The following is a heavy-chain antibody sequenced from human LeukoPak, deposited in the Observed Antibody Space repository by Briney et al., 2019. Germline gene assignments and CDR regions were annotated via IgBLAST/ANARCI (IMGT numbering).Heavy chain of an antibody. J-gene: IGHJ4*02. CDR3: ASPDIYGDYFDY. CDR2: ISYDGSNK. V-gene: IGHV3-30-3*01. Sequence: GGSLRLSCAASGFTFSSYAMHWVRQAPGKGLEWVAVISYDGSNKYYADSVKGRFTISRDNSKSTLYLQMNSLRAEDTAVYYCASPDIYGDYFDYWGQGTLVTVSS. CDR1: GFTFSSYA. D-gene: IGHD4-17*01.